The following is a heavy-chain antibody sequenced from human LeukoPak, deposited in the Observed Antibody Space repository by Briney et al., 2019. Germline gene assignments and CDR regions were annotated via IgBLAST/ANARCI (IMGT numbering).Heavy chain of an antibody. CDR1: GGSISSYY. J-gene: IGHJ4*02. D-gene: IGHD6-13*01. Sequence: KPSETLSLTCTVSGGSISSYYWSWIRQPPGKGLEWIGYIYYSGTTNYNPSLKSRVTISVDTSKNQFSLKLSSVTAADTAVYYYARGVYIAAAQYGYWGQGTLVTVSS. CDR3: ARGVYIAAAQYGY. CDR2: IYYSGTT. V-gene: IGHV4-59*01.